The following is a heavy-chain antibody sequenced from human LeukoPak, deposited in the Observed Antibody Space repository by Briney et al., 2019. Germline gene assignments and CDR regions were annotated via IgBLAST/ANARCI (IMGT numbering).Heavy chain of an antibody. CDR1: GFTFSSYW. Sequence: GGSLRLSCAASGFTFSSYWMSWVRQAPGKGLERVAHIKQDGSEKYYVDSVKGRFIISRDNAKNSLYLQMNSLRAEDTAVYYCARRTYYDFWSGYPFDYWGQGTLVTVSS. D-gene: IGHD3-3*01. V-gene: IGHV3-7*01. J-gene: IGHJ4*02. CDR3: ARRTYYDFWSGYPFDY. CDR2: IKQDGSEK.